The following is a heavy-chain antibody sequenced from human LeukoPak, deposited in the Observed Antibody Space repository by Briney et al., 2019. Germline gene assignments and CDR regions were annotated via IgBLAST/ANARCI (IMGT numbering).Heavy chain of an antibody. CDR3: ARDSRYYYDSSGYYSSLGY. J-gene: IGHJ4*02. V-gene: IGHV1-46*01. CDR1: GYTFTSYY. Sequence: ASVKVSCKASGYTFTSYYMHWVRQPPGQGLEGMGIINPSGGSTSYAQKFQGRVTMTRDTSTSTVYMELSSLRSEDTAVYYCARDSRYYYDSSGYYSSLGYWGQGTLVTVSS. D-gene: IGHD3-22*01. CDR2: INPSGGST.